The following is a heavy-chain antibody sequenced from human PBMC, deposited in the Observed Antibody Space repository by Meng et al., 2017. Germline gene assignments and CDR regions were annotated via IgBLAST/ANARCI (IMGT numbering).Heavy chain of an antibody. V-gene: IGHV3-73*02. CDR3: TIYITGHF. D-gene: IGHD1-20*01. J-gene: IGHJ4*03. CDR2: IRSRTNIYAT. CDR1: GVTFRGSD. Sequence: GQLVEAGGVLAQPGGSLTLSCAVSGVTFRGSDIHWVRQASGKGLEWVGRIRSRTNIYATAYAASVRGRFTISRDDSKNTAYLQMNSLKTEDTAVYYCTIYITGHFWGQGTLVTVSS.